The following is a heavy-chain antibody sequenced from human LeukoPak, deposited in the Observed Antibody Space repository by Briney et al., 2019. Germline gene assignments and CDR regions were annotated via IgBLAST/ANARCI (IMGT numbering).Heavy chain of an antibody. CDR2: IYHSGST. J-gene: IGHJ5*02. Sequence: SETRSLTCAVSGGSISSSNWWSWVRQPPGKGLEWIGEIYHSGSTNYNPSLKSRVTISIDTSKNQFSLKLSSVTAADTAVYYCARVRFLERSFDPWGQGSLVTVSS. D-gene: IGHD3-3*01. CDR3: ARVRFLERSFDP. V-gene: IGHV4-4*02. CDR1: GGSISSSNW.